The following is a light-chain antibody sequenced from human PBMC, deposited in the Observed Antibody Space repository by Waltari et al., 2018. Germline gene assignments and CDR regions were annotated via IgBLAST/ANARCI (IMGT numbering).Light chain of an antibody. CDR3: QQRSNWPPGPT. V-gene: IGKV3-11*01. CDR1: QSVSSY. CDR2: DAS. J-gene: IGKJ3*01. Sequence: EIVLTQSPATLSLSPGDRATLSCRASQSVSSYLAWYQQKPGQAPRLLIYDASNRATGIPARFSGSGSGTDFTLTISSLEPEDFAVYYCQQRSNWPPGPTFGPGTKVDIK.